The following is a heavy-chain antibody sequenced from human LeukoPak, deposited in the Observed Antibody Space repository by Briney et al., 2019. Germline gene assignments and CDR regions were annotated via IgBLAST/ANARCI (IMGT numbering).Heavy chain of an antibody. J-gene: IGHJ4*02. Sequence: GGSLRLSCAASGFTFSTSWMHWVRQAPGKGLVWVSHIKTDGSHTTYADSVKGRFTISRDNPQNTLYLQMTSLRAEDTAVYYCTRCFSATGPECFDFWGQGTLVTVSS. CDR3: TRCFSATGPECFDF. CDR2: IKTDGSHT. V-gene: IGHV3-74*01. D-gene: IGHD2/OR15-2a*01. CDR1: GFTFSTSW.